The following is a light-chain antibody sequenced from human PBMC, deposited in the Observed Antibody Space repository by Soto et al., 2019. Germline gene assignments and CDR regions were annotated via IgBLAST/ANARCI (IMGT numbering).Light chain of an antibody. CDR3: TSHAGSNNYV. CDR1: SSDIGAYDY. J-gene: IGLJ1*01. CDR2: EVN. V-gene: IGLV2-14*01. Sequence: QSALAQPASLSGSPGQSITISCTGTSSDIGAYDYVSWFQQHPGKAPKLMISEVNNRPSGVSNRFSGSKSGNTAYLTISGLQAEDEADYYCTSHAGSNNYVFGTGTKVTVL.